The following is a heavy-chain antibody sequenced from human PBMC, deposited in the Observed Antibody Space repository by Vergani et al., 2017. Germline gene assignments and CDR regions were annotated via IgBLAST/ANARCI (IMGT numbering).Heavy chain of an antibody. V-gene: IGHV3-48*04. J-gene: IGHJ6*02. D-gene: IGHD3-22*01. CDR1: GFTFSSYS. CDR2: ISSSGSTI. CDR3: ARKHISNYYDSSGYYYMGYYYGMDV. Sequence: EVQLVESGGGLVQPGGSLRLSCAASGFTFSSYSMNWVRQAPGKGLEWVSYISSSGSTIYYADSVKGRFTISRDNAKNSLYLQMNSLRAEDTAVYYCARKHISNYYDSSGYYYMGYYYGMDVWGQGTTVTVSS.